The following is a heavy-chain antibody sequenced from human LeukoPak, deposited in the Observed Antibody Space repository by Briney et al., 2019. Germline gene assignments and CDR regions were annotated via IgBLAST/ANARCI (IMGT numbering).Heavy chain of an antibody. D-gene: IGHD6-6*01. Sequence: GGSLRLSCAASGFTFSSYSMNWVRQAPGKGLEWVSSISSSSSYKYYADSVKGRFTISRDNAKNSLYLQMNSLRAEDTAVYYCARETYKQLALPYYYYMDVWGKGTTVTVSS. CDR1: GFTFSSYS. CDR3: ARETYKQLALPYYYYMDV. CDR2: ISSSSSYK. J-gene: IGHJ6*03. V-gene: IGHV3-21*01.